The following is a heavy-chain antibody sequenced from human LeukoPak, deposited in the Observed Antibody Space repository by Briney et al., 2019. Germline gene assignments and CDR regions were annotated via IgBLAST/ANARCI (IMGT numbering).Heavy chain of an antibody. D-gene: IGHD2-2*01. Sequence: GGSLRLSCAASGFTCSSYGMHWVRQAPGKGLEWVAFIRYDGSNKYYADSVKGRFTISRDNSKNTLYLQMNSLRAEDTAVYYCAKLVVPAAMNGAVDYWGQGTLVTVSS. CDR1: GFTCSSYG. V-gene: IGHV3-30*02. J-gene: IGHJ4*02. CDR2: IRYDGSNK. CDR3: AKLVVPAAMNGAVDY.